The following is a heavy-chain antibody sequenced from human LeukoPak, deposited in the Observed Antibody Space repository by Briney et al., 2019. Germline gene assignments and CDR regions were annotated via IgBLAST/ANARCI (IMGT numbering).Heavy chain of an antibody. J-gene: IGHJ4*02. Sequence: GGSLRLSCAASGFTFSDDYMSWFRQAPGKRLEWGSYISSSGGTIYYDHSVKGRFTISRDTAKNSLYLKMNTLRAEDTAIYYCARVRPKWELLDYWGQGTWSPSPQ. CDR3: ARVRPKWELLDY. CDR1: GFTFSDDY. V-gene: IGHV3-11*01. CDR2: ISSSGGTI. D-gene: IGHD1-26*01.